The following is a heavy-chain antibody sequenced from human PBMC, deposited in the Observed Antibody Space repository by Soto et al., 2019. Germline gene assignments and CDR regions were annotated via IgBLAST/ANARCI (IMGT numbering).Heavy chain of an antibody. Sequence: GESLKISCAASGFTFSSYGMHWVRQAPGKGLEWVTVISYDGSNKYYADSVKGRFTISRDNSKNTLYLQMNSLRAEDTAVYYCARDPLWGTAMVLWYFDLWGRGTLVTVSS. CDR3: ARDPLWGTAMVLWYFDL. D-gene: IGHD5-18*01. CDR1: GFTFSSYG. CDR2: ISYDGSNK. V-gene: IGHV3-30*19. J-gene: IGHJ2*01.